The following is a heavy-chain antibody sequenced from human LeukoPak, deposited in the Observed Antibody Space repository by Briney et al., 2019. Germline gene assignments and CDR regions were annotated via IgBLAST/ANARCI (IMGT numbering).Heavy chain of an antibody. V-gene: IGHV4-59*01. J-gene: IGHJ4*02. Sequence: SETLSLTCTLSGGSICSYFWSWIRQPPGKGLEWIGYIFYTGSTNYSPSLKSRVTISLDTSKNQFSLTLTSVTAADTAVYFCARIRSSLTVDYWGQGTLVSVSS. CDR3: ARIRSSLTVDY. CDR2: IFYTGST. D-gene: IGHD3-10*01. CDR1: GGSICSYF.